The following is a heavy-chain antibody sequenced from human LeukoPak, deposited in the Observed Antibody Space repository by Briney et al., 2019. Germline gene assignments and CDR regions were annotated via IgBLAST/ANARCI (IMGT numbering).Heavy chain of an antibody. V-gene: IGHV4-59*01. D-gene: IGHD3-10*01. CDR1: GGSISRYY. CDR2: IYYSGST. CDR3: AREFRRYYGSGSYAFDY. Sequence: SSETLSLTCTVSGGSISRYYWSWIRQPPGKGLEWIGYIYYSGSTNYNPSLKSRVTISVDTSKNQFSLKLSSVTAADTAVSYCAREFRRYYGSGSYAFDYWGQGTLVTVSS. J-gene: IGHJ4*02.